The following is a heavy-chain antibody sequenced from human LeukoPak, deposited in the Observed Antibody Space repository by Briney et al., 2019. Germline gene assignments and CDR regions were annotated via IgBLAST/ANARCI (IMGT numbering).Heavy chain of an antibody. J-gene: IGHJ5*02. CDR1: GYTFTDYF. D-gene: IGHD6-19*01. CDR3: ARRRGGAVGGWAPFDP. V-gene: IGHV1-2*02. CDR2: INPDSDDT. Sequence: ASVKVSCKASGYTFTDYFIHWVRQAPGHGLEWMGSINPDSDDTNYPQKFQGRVTMTRDTSINTAYVELHRLRSDDTAIYYCARRRGGAVGGWAPFDPWGQGTLVTVSS.